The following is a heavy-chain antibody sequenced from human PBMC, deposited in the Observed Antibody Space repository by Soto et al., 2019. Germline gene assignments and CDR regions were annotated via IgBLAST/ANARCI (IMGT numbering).Heavy chain of an antibody. J-gene: IGHJ4*02. CDR1: GDTFTSSG. D-gene: IGHD6-6*01. CDR3: ARAPGSSSRPLVLDY. V-gene: IGHV1-18*04. CDR2: ISIYNGNT. Sequence: GASVKVSWKASGDTFTSSGISWVRQAPGQGLDWLAWISIYNGNTQYAQKVQGRVTMPTDTPTNTAYMELRSLRSDATAVSYCARAPGSSSRPLVLDYWGQGTLVTGSS.